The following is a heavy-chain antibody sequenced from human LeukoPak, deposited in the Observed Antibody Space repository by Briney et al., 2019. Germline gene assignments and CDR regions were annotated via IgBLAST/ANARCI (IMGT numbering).Heavy chain of an antibody. CDR2: MNPNSGNT. D-gene: IGHD4-11*01. J-gene: IGHJ5*02. Sequence: ASVKVSCKASGYTFTGYYMHWVRQAPGQGLEWMGWMNPNSGNTSYAQRFQGRVTFTRNTSISTAYMELSSLRSEDTAVYYCARGLLSFMRSDYSNYWDNWFDPWGQGTLVTVSS. CDR1: GYTFTGYY. CDR3: ARGLLSFMRSDYSNYWDNWFDP. V-gene: IGHV1-8*03.